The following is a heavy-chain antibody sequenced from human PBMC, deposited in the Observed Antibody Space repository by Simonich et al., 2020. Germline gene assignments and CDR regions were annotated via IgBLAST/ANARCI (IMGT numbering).Heavy chain of an antibody. D-gene: IGHD2-15*01. V-gene: IGHV3-33*01. CDR2: IWYDGSNK. Sequence: QVQLVESGGGVVQPGRSLRLSCAASGFTFSSYGRHWVRQAPGKGLEWVAVIWYDGSNKYYADSVKGRFTIARDNSKNTLSLQLNSLRAEDTDVYYCARDRYCSGGSCYYVDYWGQGTLVTVSS. CDR1: GFTFSSYG. CDR3: ARDRYCSGGSCYYVDY. J-gene: IGHJ4*02.